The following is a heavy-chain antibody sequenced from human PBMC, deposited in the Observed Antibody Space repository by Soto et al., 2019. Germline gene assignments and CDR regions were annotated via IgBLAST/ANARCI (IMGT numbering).Heavy chain of an antibody. J-gene: IGHJ4*02. CDR2: ISWNSGSI. D-gene: IGHD6-19*01. CDR1: GFTFDDYA. CDR3: AKDKPLSGWYAFDY. V-gene: IGHV3-9*01. Sequence: EVQLVESGGGFVQPGRSLRLSCAASGFTFDDYAMHWVRQAPGKGLAWVSGISWNSGSIGYADSVKGRFTISRDNDKNALYLQMNSLRAEDTALCYCAKDKPLSGWYAFDYWGQGTLVNASS.